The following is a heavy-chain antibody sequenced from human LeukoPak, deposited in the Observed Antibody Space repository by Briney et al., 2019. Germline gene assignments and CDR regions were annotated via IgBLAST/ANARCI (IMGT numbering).Heavy chain of an antibody. D-gene: IGHD3-22*01. J-gene: IGHJ4*02. V-gene: IGHV4-59*12. Sequence: SETLSLTCTVSGGSISSYYWSWIRQPPGKGLEWIGYIYYSGSTNYNPSLKSRVTISVDTSKNQFSLKLSSVTAADTAVYYCAGSPYYYDSSGYYYESYFDYWGQGTLVTVSS. CDR3: AGSPYYYDSSGYYYESYFDY. CDR1: GGSISSYY. CDR2: IYYSGST.